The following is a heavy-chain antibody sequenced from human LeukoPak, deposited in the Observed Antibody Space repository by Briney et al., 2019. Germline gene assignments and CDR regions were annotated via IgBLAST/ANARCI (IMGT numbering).Heavy chain of an antibody. D-gene: IGHD3-9*01. J-gene: IGHJ4*02. CDR3: ARVTAFRYFDWLSLDERFDY. V-gene: IGHV4-34*01. CDR2: IYYSGST. Sequence: SSETLSLACAVYGGSFSGYYWSWIRQPPGKGLEWIGSIYYSGSTYYNPSLKSRVTISVDTSKNQFSLKLSFVTAADTAVYYCARVTAFRYFDWLSLDERFDYWGQGTLVTVSS. CDR1: GGSFSGYY.